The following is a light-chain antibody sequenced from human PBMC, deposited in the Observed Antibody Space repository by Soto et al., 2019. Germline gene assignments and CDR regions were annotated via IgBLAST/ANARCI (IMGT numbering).Light chain of an antibody. Sequence: DIVMTQSPDSLAVSLGERATINCKSSQSVLYSSNNKNYLGWYQHKAGQPPKLLIYWASTRESGVPDRFSGSGSGTDFTLTISSLQVEDVAVYYCQQYYSLPFTFGGGTKVEVK. CDR1: QSVLYSSNNKNY. CDR2: WAS. V-gene: IGKV4-1*01. J-gene: IGKJ4*01. CDR3: QQYYSLPFT.